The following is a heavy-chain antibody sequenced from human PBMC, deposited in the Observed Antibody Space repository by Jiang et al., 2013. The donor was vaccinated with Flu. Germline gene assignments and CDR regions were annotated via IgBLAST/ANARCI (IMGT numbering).Heavy chain of an antibody. V-gene: IGHV1-46*01. CDR3: ARDVIAAAGTQRAVGRRLDY. CDR2: INPSGGST. D-gene: IGHD6-13*01. CDR1: GYTFTSYY. J-gene: IGHJ4*02. Sequence: GAEVKKPGASVKVSCKASGYTFTSYYMHWVRQAPGQGLEWMGIINPSGGSTSYAQKFQGRVTMTRDTSTSTVYMELSSLRSEDTAVYYCARDVIAAAGTQRAVGRRLDYWGQGTLVTVSS.